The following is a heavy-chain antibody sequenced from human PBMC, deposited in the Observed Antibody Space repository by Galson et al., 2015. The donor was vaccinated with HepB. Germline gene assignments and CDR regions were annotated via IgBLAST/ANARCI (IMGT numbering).Heavy chain of an antibody. J-gene: IGHJ4*02. CDR1: GFAFSSYS. CDR3: ARALTVLGEYYFDS. D-gene: IGHD2/OR15-2a*01. V-gene: IGHV1-18*01. CDR2: IGGYNGKA. Sequence: SVKVSCKASGFAFSSYSLSWVRQAPGQGLEWMGGIGGYNGKARVGHTVQGRLTLTTDTSTSTGYMELRNLKSDDTAVYYCARALTVLGEYYFDSWGQGTQVTVSS.